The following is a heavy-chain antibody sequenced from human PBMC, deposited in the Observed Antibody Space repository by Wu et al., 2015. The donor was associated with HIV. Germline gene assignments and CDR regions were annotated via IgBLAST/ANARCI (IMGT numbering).Heavy chain of an antibody. CDR1: GGTFSSYA. Sequence: QVQLVQSGAEVKKPGSSVKVSCKASGGTFSSYAISWVRQAPGQGLEWMGRIIPIFGTANYAQKFQGRVTITADESTSTAYMELSSLRSEDTAVYYCARSLRGIVLAQGYYFDYWGQGTLVTVSS. CDR3: ARSLRGIVLAQGYYFDY. V-gene: IGHV1-69*13. CDR2: IIPIFGTA. J-gene: IGHJ4*02. D-gene: IGHD3-3*02.